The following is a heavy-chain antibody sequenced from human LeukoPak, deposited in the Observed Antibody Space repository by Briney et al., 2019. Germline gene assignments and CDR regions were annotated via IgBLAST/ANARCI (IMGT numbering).Heavy chain of an antibody. Sequence: ASVKVSCKASGGTFSSYAISWVRQAPGQGLEWMGGIIPIFGTANYARKFQGRVTITADESTSTAYMELSSLRSEDTAVYYCARAPRIAAAGILRVDAFDIWGQGTMVTVSS. CDR2: IIPIFGTA. V-gene: IGHV1-69*13. J-gene: IGHJ3*02. CDR3: ARAPRIAAAGILRVDAFDI. D-gene: IGHD6-13*01. CDR1: GGTFSSYA.